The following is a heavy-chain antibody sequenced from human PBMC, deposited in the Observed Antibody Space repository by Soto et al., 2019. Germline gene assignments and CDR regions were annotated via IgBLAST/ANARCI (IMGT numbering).Heavy chain of an antibody. CDR3: ARDNYDSSGYFDY. J-gene: IGHJ4*02. CDR1: GFTFSDYY. CDR2: ISSSSSYT. D-gene: IGHD3-22*01. V-gene: IGHV3-11*05. Sequence: GXSLRLSCAASGFTFSDYYMSWIRQAPGKGLEWVSYISSSSSYTNYADSVKGRFTISRDNAKNSLYLQMNSLRAEDTAVYYCARDNYDSSGYFDYWGQGTLVTVSS.